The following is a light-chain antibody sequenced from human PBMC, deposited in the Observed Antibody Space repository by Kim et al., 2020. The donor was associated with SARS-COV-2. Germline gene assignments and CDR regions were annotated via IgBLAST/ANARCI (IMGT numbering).Light chain of an antibody. CDR3: QQSHTAPLLT. V-gene: IGKV1-39*01. Sequence: SGGDRVAITCRASQNINSFLNWDQQRPGKAPKLLIYAASTLQIGVPSRFSGSGYGTDFTLTITSLQPEDFATYYCQQSHTAPLLTFGGGTKVDIK. CDR1: QNINSF. CDR2: AAS. J-gene: IGKJ4*01.